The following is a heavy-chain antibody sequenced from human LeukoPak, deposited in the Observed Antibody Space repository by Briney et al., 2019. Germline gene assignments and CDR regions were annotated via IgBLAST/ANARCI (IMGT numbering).Heavy chain of an antibody. CDR2: INWNGGST. Sequence: PGGSLRLSCAASGFTFDEYGMSWVRQAPGKGLEWVSGINWNGGSTGYADSVKGRFTISRDNAKNSLYLQMNSLRAEDTALYYCARVQRWGYSNYFVYWGQGTLVTVSS. V-gene: IGHV3-20*04. CDR1: GFTFDEYG. J-gene: IGHJ4*02. D-gene: IGHD4-11*01. CDR3: ARVQRWGYSNYFVY.